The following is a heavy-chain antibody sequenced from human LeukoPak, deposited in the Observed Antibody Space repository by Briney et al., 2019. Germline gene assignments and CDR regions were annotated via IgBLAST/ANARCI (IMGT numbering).Heavy chain of an antibody. CDR3: ASTHAGRYYTTFDS. Sequence: SETLSLTCTVSGDSISSASSCWAWVRQPPGKGLEWIGTVYYAGRTYNNPSLKSRISISIDTSSNQFSLKVASVSAADTAVYYCASTHAGRYYTTFDSWGQGTLVTVSS. J-gene: IGHJ4*02. CDR1: GDSISSASSC. D-gene: IGHD1-26*01. CDR2: VYYAGRT. V-gene: IGHV4-39*01.